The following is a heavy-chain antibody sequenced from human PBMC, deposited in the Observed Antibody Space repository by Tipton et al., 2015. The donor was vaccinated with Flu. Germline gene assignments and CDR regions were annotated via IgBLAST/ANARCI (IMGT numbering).Heavy chain of an antibody. CDR2: IYYSGST. D-gene: IGHD1-26*01. V-gene: IGHV4-39*07. CDR1: GGSISSSSYY. Sequence: LRLSCTASGGSISSSSYYWGWIRQPPGKGLEWIGSIYYSGSTYYNPSLKSRVTISVDTSKNQFSLKLSSVTAADTAVYYCAREVGAEFDYWGQGTLVTVSS. J-gene: IGHJ4*02. CDR3: AREVGAEFDY.